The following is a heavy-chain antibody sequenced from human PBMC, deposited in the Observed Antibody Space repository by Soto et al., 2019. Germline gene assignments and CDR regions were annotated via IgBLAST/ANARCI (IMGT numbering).Heavy chain of an antibody. V-gene: IGHV3-23*01. CDR1: GFTFNNYG. Sequence: EVQLLESGGGLVQPGGSLRLSCVASGFTFNNYGMTWLRQAPGKGLEWVSGTTVSGGETYYADSVRGRFTISRDNSKSTLLLQMNSLRAEDTAVYYCGKGGTGDVGDHWGQGTLVTVSS. CDR2: TTVSGGET. J-gene: IGHJ4*02. CDR3: GKGGTGDVGDH. D-gene: IGHD3-16*01.